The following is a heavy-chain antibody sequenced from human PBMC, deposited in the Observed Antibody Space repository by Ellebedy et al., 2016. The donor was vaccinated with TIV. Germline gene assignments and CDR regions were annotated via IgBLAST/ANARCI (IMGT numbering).Heavy chain of an antibody. Sequence: SETLSLXXTVSGGSISSYYWSWIRQPPGKGLEWIGYIYYSGSTNYNPSLKSRVTISVDTSKNQFSLKLSSVTAADTAVYYCARDAVYYYGSGSYYTFSHWFDPWGQGTLVTVSS. V-gene: IGHV4-59*01. CDR1: GGSISSYY. J-gene: IGHJ5*02. D-gene: IGHD3-10*01. CDR3: ARDAVYYYGSGSYYTFSHWFDP. CDR2: IYYSGST.